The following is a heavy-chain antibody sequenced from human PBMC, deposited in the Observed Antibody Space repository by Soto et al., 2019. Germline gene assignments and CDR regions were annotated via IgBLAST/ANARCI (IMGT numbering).Heavy chain of an antibody. CDR1: GGSISPYY. V-gene: IGHV4-59*01. D-gene: IGHD6-19*01. CDR3: ATAVAGLYFDY. J-gene: IGHJ4*02. CDR2: IYYSGST. Sequence: SETLSLTCTVSGGSISPYYWSWIRQPAGKGLEWIGYIYYSGSTNYNPSLKSRVTISVDTSKNQFSLKLSSVAAADTAVYYCATAVAGLYFDYWGQGTLVTVSS.